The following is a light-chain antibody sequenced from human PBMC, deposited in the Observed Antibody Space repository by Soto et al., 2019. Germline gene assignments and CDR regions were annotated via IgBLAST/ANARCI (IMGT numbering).Light chain of an antibody. CDR1: QSITTY. Sequence: DIQMTQSPSSLSASVGDRVTITCRSSQSITTYLNWYQQKPGKAPKLLIYAASSLQTGVPSRFSGSGSGTDFTLTISSLLPEDFATYYCQQTYRAPRTFGQVTNLEIK. CDR2: AAS. V-gene: IGKV1-39*01. J-gene: IGKJ2*02. CDR3: QQTYRAPRT.